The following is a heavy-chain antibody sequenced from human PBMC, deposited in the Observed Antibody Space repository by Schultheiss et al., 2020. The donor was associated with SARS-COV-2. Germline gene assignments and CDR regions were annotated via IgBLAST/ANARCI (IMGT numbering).Heavy chain of an antibody. J-gene: IGHJ5*02. CDR3: ARGDDFWSGYWSGFDP. CDR2: MNPNSGNT. V-gene: IGHV1-8*01. D-gene: IGHD3-3*01. CDR1: GYTFTSYD. Sequence: ASVKVSCKASGYTFTSYDINWVRQATGQGLEWMGWMNPNSGNTGYAQKFQGRVTMTRNTSISTAYMELSSLRSEDTAVYYCARGDDFWSGYWSGFDPWGQVALVTVSS.